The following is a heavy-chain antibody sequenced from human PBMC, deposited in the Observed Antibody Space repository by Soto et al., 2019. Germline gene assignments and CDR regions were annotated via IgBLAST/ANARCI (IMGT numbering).Heavy chain of an antibody. J-gene: IGHJ6*02. D-gene: IGHD1-1*01. CDR3: STGTHGNYYNGMDV. Sequence: SVKVSCKGSGGTFSSYAISWVRQANGQGLEWMGGIIPIFGTANYAQKFQGRVTITADESTSTAYMELSSLRSEDTAVYYCSTGTHGNYYNGMDVWGQGTTVTVSS. V-gene: IGHV1-69*13. CDR2: IIPIFGTA. CDR1: GGTFSSYA.